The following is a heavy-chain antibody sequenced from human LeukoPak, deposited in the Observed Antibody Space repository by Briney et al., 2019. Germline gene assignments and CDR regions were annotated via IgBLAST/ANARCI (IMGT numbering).Heavy chain of an antibody. J-gene: IGHJ4*02. CDR2: IYTSGST. CDR3: AREGILEWLLGFDY. D-gene: IGHD3-3*01. CDR1: VGSISSYY. Sequence: SETPSLTCTVSVGSISSYYWSWIRQPAGKGLEWIGRIYTSGSTNYNPSLKSRVTMSVDTSKNQFSLKLSSVTAADTAVYYCAREGILEWLLGFDYWGQGTLVTVSS. V-gene: IGHV4-4*07.